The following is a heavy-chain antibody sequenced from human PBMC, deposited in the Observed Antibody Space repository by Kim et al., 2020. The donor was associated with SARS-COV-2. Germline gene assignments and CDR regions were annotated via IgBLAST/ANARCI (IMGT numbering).Heavy chain of an antibody. J-gene: IGHJ6*02. Sequence: GGSLRLSCAASGFTFSSYGMHWVRQAPGKGLEWVAVIWYDGSNKNYADSVKGRFTISRDNSKNTLYLQMNSLRAEDTAVYYCAADYGDYGTYYYYYGMDVWGQGTTVTVSS. CDR2: IWYDGSNK. CDR3: AADYGDYGTYYYYYGMDV. CDR1: GFTFSSYG. D-gene: IGHD4-17*01. V-gene: IGHV3-33*01.